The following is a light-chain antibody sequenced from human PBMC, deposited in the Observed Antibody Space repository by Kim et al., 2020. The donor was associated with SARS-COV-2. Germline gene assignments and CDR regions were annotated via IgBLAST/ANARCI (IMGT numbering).Light chain of an antibody. Sequence: SSELTQDPAVSVALGQTVRITCQGDSLRSYYASWYQQKPGQAPVLVIYGKNNRPSGIPDRFSGSSSGNTASLTITGAQAEDEADYYCNSRDSSGTLYVFGTGTKVPVL. CDR1: SLRSYY. J-gene: IGLJ1*01. CDR3: NSRDSSGTLYV. V-gene: IGLV3-19*01. CDR2: GKN.